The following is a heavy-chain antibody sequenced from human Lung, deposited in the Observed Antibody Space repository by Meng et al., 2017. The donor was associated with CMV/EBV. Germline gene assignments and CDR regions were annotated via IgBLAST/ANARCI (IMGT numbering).Heavy chain of an antibody. V-gene: IGHV3-7*01. D-gene: IGHD2-2*01. J-gene: IGHJ4*02. Sequence: GGSXGLSCVASGFTFGHYWMSWVRRSPARGLEWVANIKQDATEARYADSTKGRFTISRDNTRRAVSLEMNSLRVEDSAVYYCARVLCDDSTCFNGLDFWGQGTPVTVSS. CDR3: ARVLCDDSTCFNGLDF. CDR2: IKQDATEA. CDR1: GFTFGHYW.